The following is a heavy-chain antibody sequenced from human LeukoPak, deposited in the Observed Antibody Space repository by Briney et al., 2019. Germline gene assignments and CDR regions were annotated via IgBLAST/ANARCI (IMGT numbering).Heavy chain of an antibody. CDR3: ARDRAGTISNYFDY. J-gene: IGHJ4*02. V-gene: IGHV1-18*01. Sequence: ASVKVSCKASGCTFTSYVISWVRQAPGQGLEWMGWISAYNGNTNYAQKLQGRVTMTTDTSTSTAYMELRSLRSDDTAVYYCARDRAGTISNYFDYWGQGTLVTVSS. CDR2: ISAYNGNT. CDR1: GCTFTSYV. D-gene: IGHD1-7*01.